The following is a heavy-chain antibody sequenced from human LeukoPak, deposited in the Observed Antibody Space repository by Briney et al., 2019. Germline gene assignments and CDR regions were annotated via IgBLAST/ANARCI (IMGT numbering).Heavy chain of an antibody. D-gene: IGHD3-10*01. CDR1: GFTFSSYG. Sequence: GGSLRLSCAASGFTFSSYGMHWVRQAPGKGLEWVADIKGDGTDKRYVDSVRGRFTISRDNTKNSLFLQLNSLRAEDTAMYYCVRDRGWFHFELWGQGTLVTVSS. CDR2: IKGDGTDK. J-gene: IGHJ4*02. CDR3: VRDRGWFHFEL. V-gene: IGHV3-7*01.